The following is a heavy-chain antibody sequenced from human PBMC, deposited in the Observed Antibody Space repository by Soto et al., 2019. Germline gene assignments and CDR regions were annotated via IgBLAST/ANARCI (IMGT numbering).Heavy chain of an antibody. D-gene: IGHD6-19*01. CDR2: IYYSGST. Sequence: QLQLQESGPGLVKPSETLSLRCIVSGDSISRSSSYWGWIRHPPGKGLEWIGSIYYSGSTNYKPSLKRRVTISVDTSKNQFSLRLSSVTAADTAIYYCASLISRTGWSDYWGQGTLVTVSS. CDR1: GDSISRSSSY. CDR3: ASLISRTGWSDY. J-gene: IGHJ4*02. V-gene: IGHV4-39*01.